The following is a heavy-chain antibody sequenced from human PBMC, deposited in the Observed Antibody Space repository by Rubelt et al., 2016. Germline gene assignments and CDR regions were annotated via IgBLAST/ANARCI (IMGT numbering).Heavy chain of an antibody. D-gene: IGHD2-8*01. CDR2: IIPVLPPA. Sequence: ATGQGLEWMGGIIPVLPPANYAQKFQGRVSITADKSTNTAYMELSSLRSDDTAVYYCATPPGVGKYWGQGTLVTVSS. CDR3: ATPPGVGKY. V-gene: IGHV1-69*06. J-gene: IGHJ4*02.